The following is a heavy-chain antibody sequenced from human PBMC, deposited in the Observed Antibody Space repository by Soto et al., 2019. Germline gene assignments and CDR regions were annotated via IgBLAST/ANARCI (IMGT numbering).Heavy chain of an antibody. CDR2: ISYDGSNK. Sequence: QVQLVESGGGVVQPGRSLRLSCAASGFTFSSYAMHWVRQAPGKGLEWVAVISYDGSNKYYADSVKGRFTISRDNSKNTRYRQMNSLRAEDTAVYYCARSIWFGELSSEFDYWGQGTLVTVSS. CDR1: GFTFSSYA. J-gene: IGHJ4*02. D-gene: IGHD3-10*01. V-gene: IGHV3-30-3*01. CDR3: ARSIWFGELSSEFDY.